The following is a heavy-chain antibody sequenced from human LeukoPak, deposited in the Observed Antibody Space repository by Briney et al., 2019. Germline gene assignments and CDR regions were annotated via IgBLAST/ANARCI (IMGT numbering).Heavy chain of an antibody. CDR2: FEPEEGDHGET. CDR3: ATDRLEIYALNI. J-gene: IGHJ3*02. CDR1: GYSLSDLS. V-gene: IGHV1-24*01. D-gene: IGHD1-1*01. Sequence: ASVKVSCRVSGYSLSDLSIHWVRQVPGKGLEWMGGFEPEEGDHGETIDAQNFEGILTLTEDTLTDTAYMELLSLTSEDTAVYYCATDRLEIYALNIWGQGTMVTVSS.